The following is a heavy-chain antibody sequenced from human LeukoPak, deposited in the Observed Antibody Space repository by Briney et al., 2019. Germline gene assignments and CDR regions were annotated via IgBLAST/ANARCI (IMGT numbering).Heavy chain of an antibody. Sequence: SGGSLRLSCAASGFTFSSYDMHWVHQATGKSLEWVSGIGIAGDTYHAGSVKGRFIISRENAKNSLYLQMNSLRGGDTAVYYCVRASRSATADFDYWGQGTLVTVSS. J-gene: IGHJ4*02. V-gene: IGHV3-13*01. D-gene: IGHD6-13*01. CDR3: VRASRSATADFDY. CDR2: IGIAGDT. CDR1: GFTFSSYD.